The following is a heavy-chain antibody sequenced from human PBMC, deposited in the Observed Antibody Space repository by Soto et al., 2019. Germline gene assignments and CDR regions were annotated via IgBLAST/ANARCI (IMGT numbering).Heavy chain of an antibody. CDR2: IYPGDSRT. J-gene: IGHJ3*02. D-gene: IGHD4-17*01. V-gene: IGHV5-51*03. Sequence: EVQLVQSGAEVKKPGESLKISCKGSGYSFTTYWIAWVRQMPGKGLEWMGIIYPGDSRTTYSPSFQGQVIISADKSISTVSLQWSSRKASDTAMYYCARDLAYGGNSETFDRWGQGTMVTVSS. CDR3: ARDLAYGGNSETFDR. CDR1: GYSFTTYW.